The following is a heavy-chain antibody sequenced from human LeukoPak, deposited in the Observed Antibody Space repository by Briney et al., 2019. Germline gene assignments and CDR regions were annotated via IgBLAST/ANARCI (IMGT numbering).Heavy chain of an antibody. V-gene: IGHV1-46*02. CDR2: INHSGDSS. CDR1: GYSFNRYY. Sequence: ASVKVSCKASGYSFNRYYIHWVRQAPGQGLEWMGIINHSGDSSSSAQKFQGRVTLTRDASTSTVYMELRSLRSEDTAVYYRARVAGDYESSGEEYYFDHWGQGTLVTVSS. CDR3: ARVAGDYESSGEEYYFDH. J-gene: IGHJ4*02. D-gene: IGHD3-22*01.